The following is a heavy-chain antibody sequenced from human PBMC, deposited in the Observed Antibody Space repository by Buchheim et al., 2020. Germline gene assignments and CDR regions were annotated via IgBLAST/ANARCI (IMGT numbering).Heavy chain of an antibody. CDR1: SVSNAW. D-gene: IGHD5-18*01. V-gene: IGHV3-15*07. CDR2: IKSKTDGGTT. J-gene: IGHJ4*02. CDR3: TTANVDTAMAAPSFDY. Sequence: SVSNAWMNWVRQAPGTGLEWVGRIKSKTDGGTTDYAAPVKGRFTISRDDSKNTLYLQMNSLKTEDTAVYYCTTANVDTAMAAPSFDYWGQGTL.